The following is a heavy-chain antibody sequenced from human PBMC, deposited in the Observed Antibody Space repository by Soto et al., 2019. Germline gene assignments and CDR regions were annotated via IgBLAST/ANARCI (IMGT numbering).Heavy chain of an antibody. D-gene: IGHD1-7*01. CDR1: GGTFSSYA. J-gene: IGHJ4*02. Sequence: ASVKVSCKASGGTFSSYAISWVRQAPGQGLEWMGGIIPIFGTANYAQKFQGRVTITADESTSTAYMELSSLRSEDTAVYYCARGWLGLELYYFDYWGQGTLVTVSS. CDR3: ARGWLGLELYYFDY. CDR2: IIPIFGTA. V-gene: IGHV1-69*13.